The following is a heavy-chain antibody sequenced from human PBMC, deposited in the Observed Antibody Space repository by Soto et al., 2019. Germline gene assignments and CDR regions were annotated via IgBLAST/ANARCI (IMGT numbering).Heavy chain of an antibody. Sequence: GGSLRLSCAASGFTFINYAMTWVRQAPGKGLEWVSGISGSGGTTYFADSVKGRFTISRDNSKNTLYLQMNSLRAEDTAVYYCARDGGPGPQSGFSFDYGGKGPLVTVPS. D-gene: IGHD3-16*01. CDR1: GFTFINYA. J-gene: IGHJ4*02. CDR2: ISGSGGTT. CDR3: ARDGGPGPQSGFSFDY. V-gene: IGHV3-23*01.